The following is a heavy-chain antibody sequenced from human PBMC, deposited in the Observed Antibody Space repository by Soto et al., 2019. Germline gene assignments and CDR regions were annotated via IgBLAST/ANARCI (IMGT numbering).Heavy chain of an antibody. CDR1: GGSISSYY. Sequence: SETLSLTCTVSGGSISSYYWCWIRQPAGKGLEWIGRIYTSGSTNYNPSLKSRVTMSVDTSKNQFSLKLSSVTAADTAVYYCARDEQLVPTYYYYGMDVWGQGTTVTVSS. CDR3: ARDEQLVPTYYYYGMDV. J-gene: IGHJ6*02. D-gene: IGHD6-6*01. V-gene: IGHV4-4*07. CDR2: IYTSGST.